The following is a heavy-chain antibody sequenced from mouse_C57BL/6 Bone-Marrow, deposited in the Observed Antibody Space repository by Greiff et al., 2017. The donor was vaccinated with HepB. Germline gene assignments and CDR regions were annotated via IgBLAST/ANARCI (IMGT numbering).Heavy chain of an antibody. CDR1: GFTFSSYG. Sequence: EVKLVESGGDLVKPGGSLKLSCAASGFTFSSYGMSWVRQTPDKRLEWVATISSGGSYTYYPDSVKGRFTISRDNAKNTLYLQMSSLKSEDTAMYYCARHNYGWFAYWGQVTLVTVSA. J-gene: IGHJ3*01. CDR3: ARHNYGWFAY. D-gene: IGHD2-4*01. V-gene: IGHV5-6*01. CDR2: ISSGGSYT.